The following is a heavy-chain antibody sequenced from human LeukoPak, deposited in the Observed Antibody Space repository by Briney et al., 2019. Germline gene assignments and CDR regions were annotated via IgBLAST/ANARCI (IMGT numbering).Heavy chain of an antibody. D-gene: IGHD3/OR15-3a*01. CDR2: ISGSGGRT. CDR1: RFTFSSYA. V-gene: IGHV3-23*01. J-gene: IGHJ4*02. CDR3: AKGGDRTGYSHFEY. Sequence: SGGSLRLSCAASRFTFSSYAMSWVRQAPGKGLEWVSGISGSGGRTFYADSVMGRFTISRDNSRNTLYLQMKSLRVEDAAVYYCAKGGDRTGYSHFEYWGQGALVTVSS.